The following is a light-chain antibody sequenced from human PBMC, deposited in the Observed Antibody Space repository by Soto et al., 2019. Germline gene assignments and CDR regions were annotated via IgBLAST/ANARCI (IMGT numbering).Light chain of an antibody. J-gene: IGKJ1*01. CDR3: QQYYRWRT. CDR1: QSISSS. CDR2: GAS. Sequence: EIVMTQSPATLSVSPGERVTLSCRASQSISSSLAWYQHKPCQAPRLLIYGASTRATGISARFSGSGSGTEFTLTISSLQSEDFAVYYCQQYYRWRTFGQGTKVEF. V-gene: IGKV3-15*01.